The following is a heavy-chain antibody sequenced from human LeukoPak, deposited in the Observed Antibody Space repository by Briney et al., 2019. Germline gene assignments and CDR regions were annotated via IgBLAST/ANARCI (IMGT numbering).Heavy chain of an antibody. CDR1: GFTFSTYT. CDR2: INEGGNVK. V-gene: IGHV3-7*01. CDR3: ARVGKNGWDFDH. Sequence: GGSLRLSCAGSGFTFSTYTMTWVRQAPGKGLEWVANINEGGNVKFYVDSVKGRFTISRDNTKISLYLQMYSPRAEDTAVYYCARVGKNGWDFDHWGQGTLVTVSS. J-gene: IGHJ4*02. D-gene: IGHD6-19*01.